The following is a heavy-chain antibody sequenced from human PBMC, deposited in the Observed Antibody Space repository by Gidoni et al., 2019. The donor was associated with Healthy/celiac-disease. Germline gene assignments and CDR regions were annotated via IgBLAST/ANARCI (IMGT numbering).Heavy chain of an antibody. J-gene: IGHJ4*02. CDR2: ISGSGGST. CDR3: AKGVSGWWQSNYFDY. Sequence: EVQLLESGGGLVQPGGSLRLSCAASGFTFRSYAMSWVRQAPGKGLEWVSAISGSGGSTYYADSVKGRFTISRDNSKNTLYLQMNSLRAEDTAVYYCAKGVSGWWQSNYFDYWGQGTLVTVSS. V-gene: IGHV3-23*01. CDR1: GFTFRSYA. D-gene: IGHD6-19*01.